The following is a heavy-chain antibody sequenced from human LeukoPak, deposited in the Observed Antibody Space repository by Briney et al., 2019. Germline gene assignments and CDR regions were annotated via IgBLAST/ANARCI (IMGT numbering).Heavy chain of an antibody. J-gene: IGHJ5*02. Sequence: GGSLRLSCAASGFTFSSYSMNWVRQAPGKGLEWVSSISSSSSYIYYADSVKGRFTISRDNAKNSLYLQMNSLRAEDTAVYYCAREWVAVGGSWFDPWGQGTLVTVSS. CDR2: ISSSSSYI. CDR3: AREWVAVGGSWFDP. V-gene: IGHV3-21*01. CDR1: GFTFSSYS. D-gene: IGHD6-19*01.